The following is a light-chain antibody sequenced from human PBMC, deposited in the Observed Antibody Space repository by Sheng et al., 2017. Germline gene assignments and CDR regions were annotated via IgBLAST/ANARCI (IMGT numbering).Light chain of an antibody. CDR2: TNN. J-gene: IGLJ1*01. V-gene: IGLV1-44*01. Sequence: QSVLTQPPSASETPGQRVTISCSGSSFNIGTNSVNWYQQFPGTAPKLLIHTNNQRPSGVSDRFSGSKSGTSASLAISGLQSEDEADYYCAAWDDSLNGLVFGTGTKVTVL. CDR3: AAWDDSLNGLV. CDR1: SFNIGTNS.